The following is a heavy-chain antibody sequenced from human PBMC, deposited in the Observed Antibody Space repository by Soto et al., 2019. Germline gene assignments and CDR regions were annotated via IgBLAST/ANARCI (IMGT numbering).Heavy chain of an antibody. Sequence: VGSLRLSCAVSGFTFSSYGMHWVRQAPGKGLEWVAVISYDGSNKYYADSVKGRFTISRDNSKNTLYLQMNSLRAEDTAVYYCAKDQHGDYVRFVDYWGQGTLVTVSS. CDR2: ISYDGSNK. D-gene: IGHD4-17*01. J-gene: IGHJ4*02. V-gene: IGHV3-30*18. CDR3: AKDQHGDYVRFVDY. CDR1: GFTFSSYG.